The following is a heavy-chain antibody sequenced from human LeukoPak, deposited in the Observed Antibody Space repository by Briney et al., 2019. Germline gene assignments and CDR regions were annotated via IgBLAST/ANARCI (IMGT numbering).Heavy chain of an antibody. V-gene: IGHV3-15*01. CDR2: IKSKTDGGTT. Sequence: RTGGSLRLSCVASGFSISSHWMSWVRQAPGKGLEWVGRIKSKTDGGTTDYAAPVKGRFTISRDDSKNTLYLQMNSLKTEDTAVYYCTSDIVGATSFDYWGQGTLVTVSS. CDR1: GFSISSHW. D-gene: IGHD1-26*01. CDR3: TSDIVGATSFDY. J-gene: IGHJ4*02.